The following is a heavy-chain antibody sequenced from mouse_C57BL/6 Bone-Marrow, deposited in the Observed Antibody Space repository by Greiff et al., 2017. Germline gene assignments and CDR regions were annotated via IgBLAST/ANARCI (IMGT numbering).Heavy chain of an antibody. V-gene: IGHV5-6*01. CDR3: ARPRYDGFAY. CDR2: ISSGGSYT. Sequence: EVKLVESGGDLVKPGGSLKLSCAASGFTFSSYGMSWVRQTPDKRLEWVATISSGGSYTYYPDSVKGRFTISRDNAKNTLYLQISSLKSEDTAMYYCARPRYDGFAYWGQGTLVTVSA. CDR1: GFTFSSYG. D-gene: IGHD2-12*01. J-gene: IGHJ3*01.